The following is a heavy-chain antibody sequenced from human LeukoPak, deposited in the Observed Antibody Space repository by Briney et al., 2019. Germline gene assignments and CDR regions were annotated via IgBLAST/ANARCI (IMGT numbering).Heavy chain of an antibody. CDR1: GGSISSYY. V-gene: IGHV4-4*07. CDR3: ARGGFLEWLKGFDP. CDR2: IYSSGST. J-gene: IGHJ5*02. Sequence: SETLSLTRTVSGGSISSYYWSWIRQPAGKGREWIGRIYSSGSTNYNPSLKSRVTMSVDTSKNQFSLKLSSVTAADTAVYYCARGGFLEWLKGFDPWGQGTLVTVSS. D-gene: IGHD3-3*01.